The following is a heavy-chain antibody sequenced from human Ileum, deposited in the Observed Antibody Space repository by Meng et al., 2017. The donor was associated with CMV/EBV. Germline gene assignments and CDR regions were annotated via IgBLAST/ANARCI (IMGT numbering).Heavy chain of an antibody. D-gene: IGHD3-10*01. CDR1: GFTVSSNY. CDR3: AREGPPYGSDL. J-gene: IGHJ5*02. Sequence: GGSLRLSCAVSGFTVSSNYMIWVRQAPGKGLEWVSVIYTGGSTYYADSVKGRFTISRDTSKNTMYLQMNSLRAEDTAVYYCAREGPPYGSDLWVQGTLVTVSS. V-gene: IGHV3-53*01. CDR2: IYTGGST.